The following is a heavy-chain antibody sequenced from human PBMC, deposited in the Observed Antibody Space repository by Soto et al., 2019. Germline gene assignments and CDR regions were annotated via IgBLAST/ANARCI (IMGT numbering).Heavy chain of an antibody. CDR3: ARGAPVVTSLFDY. V-gene: IGHV4-39*01. J-gene: IGHJ4*02. Sequence: QLQLQESGPGLVKPSETLSLTCTVSGGSISSSSYYWGWIRQPPGKGLEWIGSIYYSGSTYYNPSVKSRVTISVDTSKNQFSLKLSSVTAADTAVYYCARGAPVVTSLFDYWGQGTLVTVSS. CDR1: GGSISSSSYY. D-gene: IGHD2-15*01. CDR2: IYYSGST.